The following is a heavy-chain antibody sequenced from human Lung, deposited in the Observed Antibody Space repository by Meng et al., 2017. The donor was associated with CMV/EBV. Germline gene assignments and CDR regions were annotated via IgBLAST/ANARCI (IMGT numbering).Heavy chain of an antibody. CDR1: GGSISSGGFY. CDR3: ARTNYGDYNWFDP. D-gene: IGHD4-17*01. V-gene: IGHV4-31*03. J-gene: IGHJ5*02. Sequence: QVQLQESGPCLVKPSQTLSLTCTVSGGSISSGGFYWSWIRQHPGKGLEWIGYIYYSRSTYYNPSLRSRVAISIDTSKNQFSLKLTSVTAADTAVYFCARTNYGDYNWFDPWGQGTLVTVSS. CDR2: IYYSRST.